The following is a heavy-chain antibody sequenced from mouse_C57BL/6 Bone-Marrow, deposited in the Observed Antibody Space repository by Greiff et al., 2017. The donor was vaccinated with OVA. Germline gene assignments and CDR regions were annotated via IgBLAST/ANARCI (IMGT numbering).Heavy chain of an antibody. CDR3: VRHGYYAMDY. V-gene: IGHV10-1*01. CDR1: GFSFNTYA. J-gene: IGHJ4*01. CDR2: IRRKSNNSAT. Sequence: EVLLVESGGGLVQPKGSLKLSCAASGFSFNTYAMNWVRQAPGKGLEWVARIRRKSNNSATYYADSVKDRFTISRDDSASMLYLKNNNWKTEDTAMYYCVRHGYYAMDYGGQGTSVTVSS.